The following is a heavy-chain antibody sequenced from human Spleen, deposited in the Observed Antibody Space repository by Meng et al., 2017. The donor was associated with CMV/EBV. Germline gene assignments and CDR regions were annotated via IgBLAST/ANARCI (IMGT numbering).Heavy chain of an antibody. Sequence: SETLSLTCTVSGDSISSSDYYWNWIRQSPGRGLEWIGNIYYSGSTNYNPSLKSRVTISVDTSKNQFSLKLSSVTAADTAVYYCATLGGYCSSTSCYRGDYFDYWGQGTLVTVSS. CDR3: ATLGGYCSSTSCYRGDYFDY. V-gene: IGHV4-61*08. J-gene: IGHJ4*02. CDR1: GDSISSSDYY. D-gene: IGHD2-2*01. CDR2: IYYSGST.